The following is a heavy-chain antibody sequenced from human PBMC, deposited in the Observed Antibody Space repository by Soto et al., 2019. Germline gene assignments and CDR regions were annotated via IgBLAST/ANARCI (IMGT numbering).Heavy chain of an antibody. D-gene: IGHD5-12*01. CDR3: ARGYATFDY. CDR2: IYYSGST. CDR1: GGSISSYY. J-gene: IGHJ4*02. Sequence: QVQLQESGPGLVKPSETLSLTCTVSGGSISSYYWSWIRQPPGKGLEWIGYIYYSGSTNYNPSLKSRLTISVDTSKNQFSLKLSSVTAADTAVYYCARGYATFDYWGQGTLVTVSS. V-gene: IGHV4-59*01.